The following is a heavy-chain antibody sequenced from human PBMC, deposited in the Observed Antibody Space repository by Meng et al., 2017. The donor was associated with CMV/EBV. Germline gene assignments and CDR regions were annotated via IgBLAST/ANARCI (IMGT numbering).Heavy chain of an antibody. Sequence: VQRRESGPGLVTPSEPLSLTCPRHGGSISSSYSSWSRQPAGKGLEWIGRIYTSGSTNYNPSLKSRVTMSVDTSKNQFSLKLSSVTAADTAVYYCARDSSGWYPHFDYWGQGTLVTVSS. CDR3: ARDSSGWYPHFDY. CDR1: GGSISSSY. D-gene: IGHD6-19*01. CDR2: IYTSGST. J-gene: IGHJ4*02. V-gene: IGHV4-4*07.